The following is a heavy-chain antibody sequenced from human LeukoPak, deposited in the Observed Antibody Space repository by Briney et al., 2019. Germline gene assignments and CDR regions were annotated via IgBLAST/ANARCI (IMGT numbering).Heavy chain of an antibody. V-gene: IGHV4-34*01. CDR3: ARESVSNYYGSGPGDY. D-gene: IGHD3-10*01. CDR1: GGSFSGYY. J-gene: IGHJ4*02. CDR2: INHSGST. Sequence: PSETLSLTCAVYGGSFSGYYWSWIRQPPGKGLEWIGEINHSGSTNYNPSLKSRVTISVDTSKNQFSLKLSSVTAADTAVYYCARESVSNYYGSGPGDYWGQGTLVTVSS.